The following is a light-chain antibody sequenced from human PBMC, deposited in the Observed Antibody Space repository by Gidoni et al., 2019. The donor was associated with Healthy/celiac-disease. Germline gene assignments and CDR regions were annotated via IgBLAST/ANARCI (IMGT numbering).Light chain of an antibody. V-gene: IGKV3-11*01. J-gene: IGKJ3*01. CDR3: QQRSNWLIFT. CDR2: DAS. Sequence: IVFTQSPATLSLPPGERATLSCSASQSVSRDLAWYQQKPGQAARLLIYDASNRATGIPARFSGSGSGTDLTLTISSLEHEDVAVYYCQQRSNWLIFTFGPGTKVDIK. CDR1: QSVSRD.